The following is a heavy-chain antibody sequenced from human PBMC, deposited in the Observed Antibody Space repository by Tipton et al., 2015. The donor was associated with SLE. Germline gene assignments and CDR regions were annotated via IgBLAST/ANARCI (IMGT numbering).Heavy chain of an antibody. Sequence: RSLRLPCAASGFTFSSYGMHWVRQAPGKGLEWVAVIWYDGSNKYYADSVKGRFTISRDNSKNTLYLQMNSLRAEDTAMYYCAKDRGQLVPEEAFDIWGQGTMVTVSS. CDR2: IWYDGSNK. D-gene: IGHD6-13*01. CDR1: GFTFSSYG. V-gene: IGHV3-30*18. J-gene: IGHJ3*02. CDR3: AKDRGQLVPEEAFDI.